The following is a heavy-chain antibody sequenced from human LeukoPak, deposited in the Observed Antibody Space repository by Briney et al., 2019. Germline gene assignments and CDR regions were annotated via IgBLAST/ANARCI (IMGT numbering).Heavy chain of an antibody. D-gene: IGHD1-26*01. CDR2: IIPIFGTA. J-gene: IGHJ4*02. V-gene: IGHV1-69*05. Sequence: SVKFSCKASGGTFSSYATSWVRQAPGQGLEWMGGIIPIFGTANYAQKFQGRVTITTDESTSTAYMELSSLRSEDTAVYYCASSRPHSYSGSYFDYWGQGTLVTVSS. CDR1: GGTFSSYA. CDR3: ASSRPHSYSGSYFDY.